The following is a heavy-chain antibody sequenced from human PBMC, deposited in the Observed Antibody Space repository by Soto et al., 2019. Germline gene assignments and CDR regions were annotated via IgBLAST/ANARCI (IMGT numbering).Heavy chain of an antibody. D-gene: IGHD2-21*02. Sequence: PSETLCLTCTVSGGSVSSGSYYWSWIQQPPGKGLEWIGYIYYSGSTNYNPSLKSRVTISVDTSKNQFSLKLSSVTAADTAVYYCASALAYCGGDCFFAHLFDYWGQGTLVTVSS. CDR1: GGSVSSGSYY. CDR3: ASALAYCGGDCFFAHLFDY. CDR2: IYYSGST. J-gene: IGHJ4*02. V-gene: IGHV4-61*01.